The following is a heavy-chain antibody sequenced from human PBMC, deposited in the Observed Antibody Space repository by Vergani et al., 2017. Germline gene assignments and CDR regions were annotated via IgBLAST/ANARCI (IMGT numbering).Heavy chain of an antibody. J-gene: IGHJ6*03. Sequence: QLQLQESGPGLVKPSETLSLTCTVSGGSISSSSYYWGWFRQPPGKGLEWIGSIYYSGSTYYNPSLKSRVTISVDTSKNQFSLKLSSVTAADTAVYYCGRHSSSLSTRYYYYYMAVWGKGTTVTVSS. V-gene: IGHV4-39*01. D-gene: IGHD6-6*01. CDR3: GRHSSSLSTRYYYYYMAV. CDR2: IYYSGST. CDR1: GGSISSSSYY.